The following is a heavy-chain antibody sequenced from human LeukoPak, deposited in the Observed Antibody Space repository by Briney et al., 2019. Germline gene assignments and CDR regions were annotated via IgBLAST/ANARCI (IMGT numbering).Heavy chain of an antibody. CDR2: IYTSGST. CDR3: ARSDFWSGFDY. D-gene: IGHD3-3*01. V-gene: IGHV4-61*02. Sequence: SQTLSLTCPVAGGSISSASYYWSWIRQPAGKGLEWNGRIYTSGSTNYNSSLKSRVTISLDTSKNQLSLKLNSVTAADTAVYYCARSDFWSGFDYWGQGTLVTVSS. CDR1: GGSISSASYY. J-gene: IGHJ4*02.